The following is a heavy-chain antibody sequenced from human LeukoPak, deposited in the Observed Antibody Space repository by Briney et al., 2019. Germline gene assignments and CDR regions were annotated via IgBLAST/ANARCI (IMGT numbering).Heavy chain of an antibody. CDR3: ARDHLWGSDY. Sequence: GGSLRLSCAASGFTFSSYSMNWVRQAPGKGLEWVSYISSSSSTIYYADSVKGRFTISRDNAKNSLYLQMNSLGAEDTAVYYCARDHLWGSDYWGQGTLVTVSS. D-gene: IGHD3-16*01. J-gene: IGHJ4*02. CDR1: GFTFSSYS. V-gene: IGHV3-48*04. CDR2: ISSSSSTI.